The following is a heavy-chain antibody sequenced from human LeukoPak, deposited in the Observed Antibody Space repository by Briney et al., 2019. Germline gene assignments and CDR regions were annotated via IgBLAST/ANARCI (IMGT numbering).Heavy chain of an antibody. CDR1: GGTFSSYA. CDR3: ARALARPDFGVVMAGDY. D-gene: IGHD3-3*01. Sequence: GASVKVSCKASGGTFSSYAISWVRQAPGQGLEWMGWISAYNGNTNYAQKLQGRVTMTTDTSTSTAYMELRSLRSDDTAVYYCARALARPDFGVVMAGDYWGQGTLVTVSS. CDR2: ISAYNGNT. V-gene: IGHV1-18*01. J-gene: IGHJ4*02.